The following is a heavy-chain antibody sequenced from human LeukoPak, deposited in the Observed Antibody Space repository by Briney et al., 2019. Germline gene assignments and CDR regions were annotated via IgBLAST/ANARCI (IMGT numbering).Heavy chain of an antibody. Sequence: ASVKVSCKASGYTFTSYAMNWVRQAPGQGLEWMGWINTNTGNPTYAQGFTGRFVFSLDTSVSTAYLQISSLKAEDTAVYYCARDSEWELRAEFDYWGQGTLVTVSS. CDR3: ARDSEWELRAEFDY. V-gene: IGHV7-4-1*02. J-gene: IGHJ4*02. CDR2: INTNTGNP. D-gene: IGHD1-26*01. CDR1: GYTFTSYA.